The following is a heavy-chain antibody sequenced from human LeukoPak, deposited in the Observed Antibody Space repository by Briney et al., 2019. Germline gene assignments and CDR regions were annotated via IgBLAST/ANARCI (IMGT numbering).Heavy chain of an antibody. D-gene: IGHD3-10*01. CDR1: SGSISSYY. CDR2: IYYSGST. CDR3: ARDSGSGSPEYFDY. V-gene: IGHV4-59*01. J-gene: IGHJ4*02. Sequence: SETLSLTCTVSSGSISSYYWSWIRQPPGKGLEWIGYIYYSGSTNYNPSLKSRVTISVDTSKNQFSLKLSSVTAADTAVYYCARDSGSGSPEYFDYWGQGTLVTVSS.